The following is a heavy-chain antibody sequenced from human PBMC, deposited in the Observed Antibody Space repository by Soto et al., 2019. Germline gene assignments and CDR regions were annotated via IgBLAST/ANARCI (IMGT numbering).Heavy chain of an antibody. D-gene: IGHD4-17*01. V-gene: IGHV4-34*01. CDR3: ARGKRDYGGSPDFDY. CDR1: GGSFSGYY. J-gene: IGHJ4*02. Sequence: QVQLQQWGAGLLKPSETLSLTCAVYGGSFSGYYWSWIRQPPGKGLEWIGEINHSGSTNYNPSLKSRVTISVDTSKNQFSLKLSYVTAADRAVYYCARGKRDYGGSPDFDYWGQGTLVTVSS. CDR2: INHSGST.